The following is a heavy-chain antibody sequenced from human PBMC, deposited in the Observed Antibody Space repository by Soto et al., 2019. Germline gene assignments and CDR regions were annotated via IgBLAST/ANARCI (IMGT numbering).Heavy chain of an antibody. CDR2: MLQNGDT. D-gene: IGHD2-8*01. V-gene: IGHV4-30-4*01. CDR3: ARDLGAGETNGLFDL. CDR1: GASMTSGDYF. Sequence: QMQLQESGPRLVKPSETLSLTCSVSGASMTSGDYFWTWIRQSPGKVLEWIGYMLQNGDTDYNPSLVSRVTISRDLSRNQFSLKVNSLTVADTAVYYCARDLGAGETNGLFDLWGQGLLVTVSS. J-gene: IGHJ5*02.